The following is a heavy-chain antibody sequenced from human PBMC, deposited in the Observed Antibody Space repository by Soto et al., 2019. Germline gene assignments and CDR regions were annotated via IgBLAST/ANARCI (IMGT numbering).Heavy chain of an antibody. V-gene: IGHV1-2*04. J-gene: IGHJ6*02. Sequence: GASVKVSCKASGYSFTDYHIHWVRQAPGQGLEWLGRINPKIGGTSTAQKFQGWVTMTTDTSISTASMELTRLTSDDTAVYYCAKVRLTIFGGVDYGMDVWGQGTTVTV. CDR1: GYSFTDYH. CDR3: AKVRLTIFGGVDYGMDV. CDR2: INPKIGGT. D-gene: IGHD3-3*01.